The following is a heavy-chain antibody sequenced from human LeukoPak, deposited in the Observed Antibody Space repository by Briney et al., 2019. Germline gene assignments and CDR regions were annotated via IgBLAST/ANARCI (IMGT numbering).Heavy chain of an antibody. CDR3: AKDERVTTPGYPPDY. D-gene: IGHD4-11*01. CDR1: GFTFSSYA. J-gene: IGHJ4*02. Sequence: PAGSLRLSCAASGFTFSSYAMSWVRQTPGKGLEWVSAISGSGGSTYYADSVKGRFTISRDNSKNTLYLQMNSLRAEDTAVYYCAKDERVTTPGYPPDYWGQGTLVTVSS. CDR2: ISGSGGST. V-gene: IGHV3-23*01.